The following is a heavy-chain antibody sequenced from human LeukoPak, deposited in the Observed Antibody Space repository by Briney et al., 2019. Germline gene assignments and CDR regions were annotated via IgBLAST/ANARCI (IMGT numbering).Heavy chain of an antibody. CDR3: TVSLGYSSSWYCFDY. Sequence: GGSLRLSCAASGFTFSSYGMHWVRQAPGKGLEWVAVISYDGGKKYYADSVKGRFTISRDNSKNTLYLQMNSLKTEDTAVYYCTVSLGYSSSWYCFDYWGQGTPVTVSS. V-gene: IGHV3-30*03. J-gene: IGHJ4*02. CDR1: GFTFSSYG. D-gene: IGHD6-13*01. CDR2: ISYDGGKK.